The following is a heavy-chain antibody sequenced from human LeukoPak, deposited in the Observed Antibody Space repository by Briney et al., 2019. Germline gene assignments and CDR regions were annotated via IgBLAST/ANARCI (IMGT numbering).Heavy chain of an antibody. CDR3: ARPSGSATIFGVVGYFDY. D-gene: IGHD3-3*01. Sequence: PGRSLRLSCVVSGFTFNNYGMHWVRQAPGKGLDWVASIAYDGSNENYAESVKGRFTISRDNSKNTLYMQMNSLRAEDTAVYYCARPSGSATIFGVVGYFDYWGQGSLVTVSS. CDR2: IAYDGSNE. J-gene: IGHJ4*02. CDR1: GFTFNNYG. V-gene: IGHV3-30*04.